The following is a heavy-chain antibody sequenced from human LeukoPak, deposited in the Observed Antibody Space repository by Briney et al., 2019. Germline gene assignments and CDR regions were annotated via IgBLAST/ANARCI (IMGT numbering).Heavy chain of an antibody. CDR1: GFTFSDYY. V-gene: IGHV3-11*01. D-gene: IGHD6-19*01. J-gene: IGHJ4*02. CDR3: AKDSSPLYGSGWYSYFDY. CDR2: ISSSGSTI. Sequence: GGSLRLSCAASGFTFSDYYMSWIRQAPGKGLEWVSYISSSGSTIYYADSVKGRFTISRDNAKNSLYLQMNSLRAEDTALYHCAKDSSPLYGSGWYSYFDYWGQGTLVTVSS.